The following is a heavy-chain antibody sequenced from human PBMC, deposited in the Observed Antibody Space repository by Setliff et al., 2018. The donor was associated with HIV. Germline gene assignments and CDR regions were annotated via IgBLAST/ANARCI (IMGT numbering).Heavy chain of an antibody. D-gene: IGHD3-22*01. Sequence: ASVKVSCKASGYTFTSYYMHWVRQAPGQGLEWMGIINPSGGSTSYARKFQGRVTMTRDTSTSTVYMELSSLRSEDTAVYYCARARRITMIVDAFDIWGQGTMVTV. CDR3: ARARRITMIVDAFDI. V-gene: IGHV1-46*01. J-gene: IGHJ3*02. CDR1: GYTFTSYY. CDR2: INPSGGST.